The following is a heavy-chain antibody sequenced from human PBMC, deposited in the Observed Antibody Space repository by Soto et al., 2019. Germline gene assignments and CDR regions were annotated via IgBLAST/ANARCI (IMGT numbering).Heavy chain of an antibody. CDR3: ATLGSGMLTFGGVIVSDYYYYGMDV. CDR1: GYTLTSYD. V-gene: IGHV1-8*01. CDR2: MNPNSGNT. Sequence: ASVKVSCKASGYTLTSYDINWVRQATGQGLEWMGWMNPNSGNTGYAQKFQGRVTMTRNTSISTAYMELSSLRSEDTAVYYCATLGSGMLTFGGVIVSDYYYYGMDVWGQ. J-gene: IGHJ6*02. D-gene: IGHD3-16*02.